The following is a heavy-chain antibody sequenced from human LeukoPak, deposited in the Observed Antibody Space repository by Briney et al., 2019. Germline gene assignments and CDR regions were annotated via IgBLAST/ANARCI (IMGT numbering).Heavy chain of an antibody. CDR2: IYSGGST. V-gene: IGHV3-66*01. Sequence: PGGSLRLSCAASGFTVSSNYMSWVRQAPGKGLEWVSVIYSGGSTYYADSVKGRFTISRDNSKNTLYLQMNSLRAEDTAVYYCARDRAGYNWFDPWGQGTLVTVSS. D-gene: IGHD6-19*01. CDR1: GFTVSSNY. CDR3: ARDRAGYNWFDP. J-gene: IGHJ5*02.